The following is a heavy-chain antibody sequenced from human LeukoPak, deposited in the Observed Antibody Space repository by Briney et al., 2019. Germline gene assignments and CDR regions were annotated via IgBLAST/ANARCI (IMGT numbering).Heavy chain of an antibody. D-gene: IGHD5-18*01. CDR2: INAGNGNT. CDR1: GYTFTSYA. Sequence: ASVKVSCKASGYTFTSYAMHWVRQAPGQRLEWMGWINAGNGNTKYSQEFQGRVTITRDTSASTAYMELSSLRSEDVAVYYCARGGYSYGQIDYWGQGTLVTVSS. CDR3: ARGGYSYGQIDY. V-gene: IGHV1-3*03. J-gene: IGHJ4*02.